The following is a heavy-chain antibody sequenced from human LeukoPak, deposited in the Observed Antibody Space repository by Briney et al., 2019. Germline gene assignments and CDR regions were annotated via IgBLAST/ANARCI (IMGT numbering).Heavy chain of an antibody. CDR1: GFTFSSYA. V-gene: IGHV3-15*01. D-gene: IGHD3-22*01. CDR3: TADLYVSCTYCHDY. Sequence: PGGSLRLSCAASGFTFSSYAMSWVRQAPGKGLEWVGRIKSKTNGETTDYGAPVKGRFTISRDDSKNTLYLQMNSLKTEDSAMYYCTADLYVSCTYCHDYWGQGTLVTVSS. J-gene: IGHJ4*02. CDR2: IKSKTNGETT.